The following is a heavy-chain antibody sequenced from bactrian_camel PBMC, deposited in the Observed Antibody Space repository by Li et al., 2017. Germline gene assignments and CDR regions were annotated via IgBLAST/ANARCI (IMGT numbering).Heavy chain of an antibody. CDR2: INRVGSPT. V-gene: IGHV3S40*01. J-gene: IGHJ6*01. CDR3: ATGAWDAYT. CDR1: VDTYRNNC. Sequence: VQLVESGGGSVETGGSLGLSCTAPVDTYRNNCMGWFRQAPGKGLEWVSTINRVGSPTHYADNVKGRFTISRDNAKNTLYLQMSSLKTEDTAVYYCATGAWDAYTWGQGTQVTVS. D-gene: IGHD1*01.